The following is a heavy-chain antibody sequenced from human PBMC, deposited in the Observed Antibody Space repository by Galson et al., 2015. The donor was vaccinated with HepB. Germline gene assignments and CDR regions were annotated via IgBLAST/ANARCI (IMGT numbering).Heavy chain of an antibody. J-gene: IGHJ6*02. CDR3: ARDRYYGSGSYLPYYYGMDV. Sequence: SLRLSCAASGFTVSSNYMSWVRQAPGKGLEWVSVIYSGGSTYYADSVKGRFTISRHNSKNTLYLQMNSLRAEDTAVYYCARDRYYGSGSYLPYYYGMDVWAQGTTLTVSS. V-gene: IGHV3-53*04. CDR2: IYSGGST. D-gene: IGHD3-10*01. CDR1: GFTVSSNY.